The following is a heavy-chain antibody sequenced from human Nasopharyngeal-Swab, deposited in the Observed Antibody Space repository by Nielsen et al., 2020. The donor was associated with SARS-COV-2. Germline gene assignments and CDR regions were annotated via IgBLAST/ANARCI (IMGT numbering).Heavy chain of an antibody. CDR1: GFTFSGSA. J-gene: IGHJ4*02. V-gene: IGHV3-73*01. CDR2: IRSKANSYAT. CDR3: TRHGGSSWPPYYFDY. Sequence: GGSLRLSCAASGFTFSGSAMHWVRHASGKGMEWVGRIRSKANSYATAYAAAVKGRFTISRDDSKNTAYLQMNSLKTEDTAVYYCTRHGGSSWPPYYFDYWGQGTLVTVSS. D-gene: IGHD6-13*01.